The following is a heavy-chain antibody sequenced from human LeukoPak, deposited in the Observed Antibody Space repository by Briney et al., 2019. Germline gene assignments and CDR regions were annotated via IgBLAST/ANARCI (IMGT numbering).Heavy chain of an antibody. J-gene: IGHJ4*02. CDR2: LFGGGDT. CDR1: GFSVSDNY. V-gene: IGHV3-66*01. Sequence: PGGSLRLSCAVSGFSVSDNYMTWVRQAPGKGLEWVSVLFGGGDTYYGDSVEGRFAISRDNSKNTVYLQMKSLRAEDTAVYYCARGQRTSVTLYYFDFWGPGTLVSVSS. CDR3: ARGQRTSVTLYYFDF. D-gene: IGHD4-17*01.